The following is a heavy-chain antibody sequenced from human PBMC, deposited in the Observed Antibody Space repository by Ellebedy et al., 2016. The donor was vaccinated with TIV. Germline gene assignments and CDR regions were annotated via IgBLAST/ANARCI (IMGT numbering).Heavy chain of an antibody. CDR2: TFYRSKWYF. D-gene: IGHD3-10*01. V-gene: IGHV6-1*01. CDR1: GDSVPSDRAA. CDR3: AREGTMIRGIKNWFDP. J-gene: IGHJ5*02. Sequence: SQTLSLTCXISGDSVPSDRAAWNWIRQSPSRGLEWLGRTFYRSKWYFDYAVSVRSRITINPDTSKNQFSLQLNSVTPEDTAVYYCAREGTMIRGIKNWFDPWGQGTLVIVSS.